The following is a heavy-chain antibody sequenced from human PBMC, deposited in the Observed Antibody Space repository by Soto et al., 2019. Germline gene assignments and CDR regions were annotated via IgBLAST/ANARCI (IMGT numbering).Heavy chain of an antibody. CDR2: ISLDGSQT. V-gene: IGHV3-7*01. CDR3: SESLNY. Sequence: PGGSLRLSCAASGFPFSCSWMDWVRQAPGKGKEWVSNISLDGSQTYYVDSVEGRFTVSRDNAENSLYLQISSLRVEDTAIYYCSESLNYWGLGTLVTVSS. CDR1: GFPFSCSW. J-gene: IGHJ4*02.